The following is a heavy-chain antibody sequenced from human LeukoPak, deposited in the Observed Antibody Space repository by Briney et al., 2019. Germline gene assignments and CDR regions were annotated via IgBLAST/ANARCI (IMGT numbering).Heavy chain of an antibody. V-gene: IGHV3-23*01. D-gene: IGHD3-3*01. CDR2: ISGSGGST. J-gene: IGHJ4*02. CDR3: AKEREQYYDFWSGYYHY. Sequence: PGGSLRLSCAASGFTFSIYAMSWVRQAPGKGLEWVSAISGSGGSTYYADSVKGRFTISRDNSKNTLYLQMNSLRAEDTAVYYCAKEREQYYDFWSGYYHYWGQGTLVTVSS. CDR1: GFTFSIYA.